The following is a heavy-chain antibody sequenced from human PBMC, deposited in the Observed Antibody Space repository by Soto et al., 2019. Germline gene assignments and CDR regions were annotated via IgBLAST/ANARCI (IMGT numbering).Heavy chain of an antibody. J-gene: IGHJ1*01. CDR2: ISSNGRST. V-gene: IGHV3-64*01. CDR3: ARDRCTNGVCYAPSVY. D-gene: IGHD2-8*01. Sequence: GGSLRLSCATSGFTFSTYAMHWVRQAPGKGLEYVSAISSNGRSTYYANSVKGRFTISRDNSKNTLYLQMDSLRAEDMAVYYCARDRCTNGVCYAPSVYWGQGTLVTVSS. CDR1: GFTFSTYA.